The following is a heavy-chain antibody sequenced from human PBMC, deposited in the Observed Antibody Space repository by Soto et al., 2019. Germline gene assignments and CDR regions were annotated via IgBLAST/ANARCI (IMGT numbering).Heavy chain of an antibody. CDR1: GFTFSGYA. D-gene: IGHD6-13*01. CDR3: ARDLWGYSSSGNPDY. J-gene: IGHJ4*02. CDR2: ISYDGSNK. V-gene: IGHV3-30-3*01. Sequence: PGGSLRLSCAASGFTFSGYAMHWVRQAPGKGLEWVAVISYDGSNKYYADSVKGRFTISRDNSKNTLYLQMNSLRAEDTAVYYRARDLWGYSSSGNPDYWGQGTLVTVS.